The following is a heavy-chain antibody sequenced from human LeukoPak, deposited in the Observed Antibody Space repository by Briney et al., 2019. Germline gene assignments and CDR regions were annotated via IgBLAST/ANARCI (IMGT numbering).Heavy chain of an antibody. V-gene: IGHV3-7*01. CDR2: IKQDGSEK. J-gene: IGHJ4*02. Sequence: PGGSLRLSCAASGFTFSSYWMSWVRQAPGKGLEWVANIKQDGSEKYYVDSVKGRFTISRDNAKDSLYLQMNSLRAGDTAVYYCARAPDILTGYYSVSLSYWGQGTLVTVSS. D-gene: IGHD3-9*01. CDR3: ARAPDILTGYYSVSLSY. CDR1: GFTFSSYW.